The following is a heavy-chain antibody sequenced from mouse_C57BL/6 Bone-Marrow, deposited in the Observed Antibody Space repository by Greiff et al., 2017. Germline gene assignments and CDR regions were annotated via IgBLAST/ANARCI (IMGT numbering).Heavy chain of an antibody. CDR3: SRTVFDVYYGNAMDY. V-gene: IGHV1-80*01. CDR1: GYAFSSYW. D-gene: IGHD2-3*01. J-gene: IGHJ4*01. Sequence: QVQLQQSGAELVKPGASVKISCKASGYAFSSYWLNWVKQRPGKGLEWIGQIYPGDGDTNYNGKFKGKATLTADKSSSTAYMQLSSLTSEDSAVYFCSRTVFDVYYGNAMDYWGQGTSVTVSS. CDR2: IYPGDGDT.